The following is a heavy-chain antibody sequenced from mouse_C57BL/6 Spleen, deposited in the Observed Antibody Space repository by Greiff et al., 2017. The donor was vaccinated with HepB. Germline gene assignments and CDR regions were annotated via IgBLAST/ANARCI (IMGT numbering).Heavy chain of an antibody. V-gene: IGHV1-82*01. CDR1: GYAFSSSW. CDR2: IYPGDGDT. D-gene: IGHD1-1*01. CDR3: ARQGSKDPYFDV. Sequence: VQRVESGPELVKPGASVKISCKASGYAFSSSWMNWVKQRPGKGLEWIGRIYPGDGDTNYNGKFKGKATLTADKSSSTAYMQLSSLTSEDSAVYFCARQGSKDPYFDVWGTGTTVTVSS. J-gene: IGHJ1*03.